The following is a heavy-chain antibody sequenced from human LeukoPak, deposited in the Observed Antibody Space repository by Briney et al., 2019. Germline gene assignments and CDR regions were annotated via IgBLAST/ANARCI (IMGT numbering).Heavy chain of an antibody. J-gene: IGHJ6*02. V-gene: IGHV3-23*01. D-gene: IGHD3-10*01. CDR2: ISGSGEST. CDR1: GFTFSSYA. CDR3: AKDLLYYYGLGSPVRGMDV. Sequence: GGSLRLSCAASGFTFSSYAMIWVRQAPGKGLEWVSAISGSGESTYYADSVRGRFTISRDNSKNTQYLQMNSLRAEDTAVYYCAKDLLYYYGLGSPVRGMDVWGQGTTVTVSS.